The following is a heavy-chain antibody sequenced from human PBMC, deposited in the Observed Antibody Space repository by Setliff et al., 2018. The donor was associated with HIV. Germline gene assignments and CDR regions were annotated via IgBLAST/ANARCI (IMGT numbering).Heavy chain of an antibody. CDR3: VKDEEYIGVVSATMNMPGYYHYYYMDV. CDR1: GFTFSNYG. V-gene: IGHV3-30*02. J-gene: IGHJ6*03. CDR2: IRYDGNNK. Sequence: GGSLRLSCAASGFTFSNYGMHWVRQAPGKGLEWVAFIRYDGNNKYYADSVKGRFTISRDNSKNTLDLQMNSLRAEDTAVYYCVKDEEYIGVVSATMNMPGYYHYYYMDVWGKGSTVTVSS. D-gene: IGHD2-2*01.